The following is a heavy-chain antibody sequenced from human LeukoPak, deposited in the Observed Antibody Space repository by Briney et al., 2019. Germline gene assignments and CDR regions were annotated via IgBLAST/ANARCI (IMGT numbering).Heavy chain of an antibody. V-gene: IGHV4-59*01. J-gene: IGHJ6*02. D-gene: IGHD6-13*01. Sequence: SETLSLTCTVSGGSISSYYWSWIRQPPGKGLEWIGYIYYSGSTNYNPSLKSRVAISVDTSKNQFSLKLSSVTAADTAVYYCARDGPYSSSWYPYYYGMDVWGQGTTVTVSS. CDR3: ARDGPYSSSWYPYYYGMDV. CDR2: IYYSGST. CDR1: GGSISSYY.